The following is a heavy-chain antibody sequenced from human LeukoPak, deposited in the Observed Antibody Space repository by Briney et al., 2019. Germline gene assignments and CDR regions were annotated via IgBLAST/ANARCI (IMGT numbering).Heavy chain of an antibody. J-gene: IGHJ5*02. D-gene: IGHD3-22*01. V-gene: IGHV4-39*07. CDR3: ARAHAQRITMIVVVPNWFDP. CDR2: INHSGST. Sequence: PSETLSLTCTVSGGSISSSSYYWSWIRQPPGKGLEWIGEINHSGSTNYNPSLKSRVTISVDTSKNQFSLKLSSVTAADTAVYYCARAHAQRITMIVVVPNWFDPWGQGTLVTVSS. CDR1: GGSISSSSYY.